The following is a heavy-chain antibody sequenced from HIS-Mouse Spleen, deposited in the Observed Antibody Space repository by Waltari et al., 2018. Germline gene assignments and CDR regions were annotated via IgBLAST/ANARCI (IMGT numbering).Heavy chain of an antibody. Sequence: QVQLVQSGAEVKKPGASVNSACKASGISCPGYYMHWVRQAPGQGLEWRGWINPNSGGTNYAQKFQGRVTMTRDTSISTAYMELSRLRSDDTAVYYCALGLSSGAFDIWGQGTMVTVSS. CDR3: ALGLSSGAFDI. V-gene: IGHV1-2*02. D-gene: IGHD6-25*01. CDR1: GISCPGYY. J-gene: IGHJ3*02. CDR2: INPNSGGT.